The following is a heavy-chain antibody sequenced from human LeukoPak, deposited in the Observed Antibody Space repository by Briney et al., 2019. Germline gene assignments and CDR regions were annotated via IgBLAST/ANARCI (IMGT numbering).Heavy chain of an antibody. CDR2: ISSSGGST. CDR1: GFTLSSYA. V-gene: IGHV3-23*01. D-gene: IGHD6-6*01. CDR3: AKDGQYSSSSPYYFDY. J-gene: IGHJ4*02. Sequence: GGSLRLSCAASGFTLSSYAMSWVRQAPGKGLEWVSGISSSGGSTYYADSVKGRFTISRDNSKNTLYLQMNSLRAEDTAVYYCAKDGQYSSSSPYYFDYWGQGTLVTVSS.